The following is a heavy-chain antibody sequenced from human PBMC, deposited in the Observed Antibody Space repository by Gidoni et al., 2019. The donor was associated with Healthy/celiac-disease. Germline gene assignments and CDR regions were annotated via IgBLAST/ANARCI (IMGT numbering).Heavy chain of an antibody. D-gene: IGHD1-7*01. CDR1: GFTFSSYA. CDR3: ARVRAPGITGTNDAFDI. Sequence: QVQLVESGGGVVQPGWSLRLSCAASGFTFSSYAMHWVRQAPGKGLEWVAVISYDGSNKYYADSVKGRFTISRDNSKNTLYLQMNSLRAEDTAVYYCARVRAPGITGTNDAFDIWGQGTMVTVSS. CDR2: ISYDGSNK. J-gene: IGHJ3*02. V-gene: IGHV3-30-3*01.